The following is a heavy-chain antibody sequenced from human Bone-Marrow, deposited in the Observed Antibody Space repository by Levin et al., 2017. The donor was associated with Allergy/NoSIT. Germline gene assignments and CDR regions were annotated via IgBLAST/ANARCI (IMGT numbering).Heavy chain of an antibody. D-gene: IGHD1-14*01. V-gene: IGHV3-48*03. Sequence: PGGSLRLSCAASGFTFSTYEMHWVRQAPGKGLEWVSYISSNGGTIYYADSEKGRFTISRDNAKNSLYLQMNSLRAEDTAIYYCARDAEPSAMKPFDYWGQGTLVTVSS. CDR2: ISSNGGTI. J-gene: IGHJ4*02. CDR3: ARDAEPSAMKPFDY. CDR1: GFTFSTYE.